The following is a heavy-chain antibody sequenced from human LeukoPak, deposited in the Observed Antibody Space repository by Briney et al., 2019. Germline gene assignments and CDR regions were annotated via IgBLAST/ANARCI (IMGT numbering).Heavy chain of an antibody. CDR3: AKHEGGSMNV. J-gene: IGHJ6*02. CDR1: GFAFSRYA. D-gene: IGHD3-16*01. V-gene: IGHV3-23*01. CDR2: ITASGGST. Sequence: PGGSLRLSCEASGFAFSRYAMSWVRQAPGKGLEWVSAITASGGSTYYADSVKGRFTISRDNSKNTLNLQMNSLRAEDTAVYYCAKHEGGSMNVWGQGTTVTVSS.